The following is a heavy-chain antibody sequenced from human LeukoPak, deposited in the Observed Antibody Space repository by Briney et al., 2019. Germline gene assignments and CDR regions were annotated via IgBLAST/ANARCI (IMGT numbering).Heavy chain of an antibody. J-gene: IGHJ3*02. Sequence: GGSLRLSCAASGFTFRIFGLNCVRQAPGEAPEGGAYIDARSGITYYADSVQGRFTISRDDARESVFLQMDGLRVDDTAVYYCARTYDFGRGPPGDAFDNWGPGTWVIVSS. CDR3: ARTYDFGRGPPGDAFDN. CDR1: GFTFRIFG. D-gene: IGHD3-3*01. CDR2: IDARSGIT. V-gene: IGHV3-48*04.